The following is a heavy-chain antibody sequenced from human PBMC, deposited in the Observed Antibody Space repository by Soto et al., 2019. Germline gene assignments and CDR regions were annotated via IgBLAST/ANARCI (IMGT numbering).Heavy chain of an antibody. CDR1: GGSMSPYY. D-gene: IGHD2-15*01. CDR3: VSASGVWPADS. CDR2: SYSSGST. J-gene: IGHJ4*02. Sequence: QVQLQESGPGLVKPSETLSLPCTASGGSMSPYYWNWIPQAPGQGLELIGYSYSSGSTNYNPSLKSRVAMSIDTSMMQFSLSLTSVTAAGTAVYYCVSASGVWPADSWGEGTLVTVSS. V-gene: IGHV4-59*01.